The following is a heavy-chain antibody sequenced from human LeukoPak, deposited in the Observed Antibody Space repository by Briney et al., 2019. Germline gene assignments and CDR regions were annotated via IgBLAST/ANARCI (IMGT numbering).Heavy chain of an antibody. J-gene: IGHJ4*02. Sequence: GASVKVSCKASGYTFTSYDINWVRQATGQGLEWMGWMNPNSGNTGYAQKFQGRVTMTRNTSISTAYMELSSLRSEDTAVYYCARGPLWFGELLFYYFDYWGQGTLVTVSS. CDR2: MNPNSGNT. CDR3: ARGPLWFGELLFYYFDY. CDR1: GYTFTSYD. V-gene: IGHV1-8*01. D-gene: IGHD3-10*01.